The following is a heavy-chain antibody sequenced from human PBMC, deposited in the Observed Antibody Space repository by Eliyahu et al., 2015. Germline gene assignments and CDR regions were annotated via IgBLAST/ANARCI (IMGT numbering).Heavy chain of an antibody. CDR2: IVPILTTI. CDR1: GDTFSGYG. V-gene: IGHV1-69*01. Sequence: QVQLVQSGAEVKKPGSSVKVSCKASGDTFSGYGISWGRQAPGQGLEWMGGIVPILTTINYSQKFQGRMTITADQATSTIYMDLSSLSSEDTAVYYCTISDRDAGSGGYWGQGTLVTVSS. J-gene: IGHJ4*02. D-gene: IGHD3-10*01. CDR3: TISDRDAGSGGY.